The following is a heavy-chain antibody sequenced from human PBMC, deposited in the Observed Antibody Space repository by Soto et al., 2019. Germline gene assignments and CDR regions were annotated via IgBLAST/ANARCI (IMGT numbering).Heavy chain of an antibody. CDR1: GFDLSTYA. V-gene: IGHV3-23*01. D-gene: IGHD3-10*01. J-gene: IGHJ6*02. CDR3: ARDSVTRVSSDIPGMDV. CDR2: IGEGGVSR. Sequence: GGSLRLSCVASGFDLSTYAMSWVRQAPGKGLEWVSVIGEGGVSRVYADAVKGRFTISRDNSKNTLYLQMTSLRVDDTAMNYCARDSVTRVSSDIPGMDVWGQGTTVTVSS.